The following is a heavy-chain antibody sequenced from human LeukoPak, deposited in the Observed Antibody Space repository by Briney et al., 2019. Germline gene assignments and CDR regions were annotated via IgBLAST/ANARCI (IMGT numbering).Heavy chain of an antibody. CDR2: SSGTGYNT. J-gene: IGHJ4*02. Sequence: VASVKVSCKTSGYTFNAYGITWVRQAPGQGLEWMAWSSGTGYNTEYAQKFQGRVTMTTDTSTSTAYLELRSLRSDDTAVYYCARGPRWLQFNLPDYWGQGTLVTVSS. CDR3: ARGPRWLQFNLPDY. D-gene: IGHD5-24*01. CDR1: GYTFNAYG. V-gene: IGHV1-18*01.